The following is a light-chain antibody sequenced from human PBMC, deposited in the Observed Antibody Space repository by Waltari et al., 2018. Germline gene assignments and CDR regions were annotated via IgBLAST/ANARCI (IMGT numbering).Light chain of an antibody. J-gene: IGKJ2*01. CDR2: ATS. V-gene: IGKV1-8*01. CDR1: QGISSY. CDR3: LQDYNYPRT. Sequence: AIRITQSPSSLSASTGDRVTITCRASQGISSYLAWYQQKPGKAPTVLIYATSTLQSGVPSRVSGSGSGTDFTLTISCLQSEDSATYYCLQDYNYPRTFGQGTKLEIK.